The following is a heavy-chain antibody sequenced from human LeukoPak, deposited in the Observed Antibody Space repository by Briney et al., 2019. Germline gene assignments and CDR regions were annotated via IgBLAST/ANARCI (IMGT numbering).Heavy chain of an antibody. CDR1: GFTFSNYW. J-gene: IGHJ4*02. CDR2: INTDGSST. V-gene: IGHV3-74*01. D-gene: IGHD2-21*01. Sequence: GGSLRLSCVASGFTFSNYWMHWVRQTPGKGLVWVSRINTDGSSTNYADSVTGRFTISRDNAKNTLYLQMNSLRAEDTAVYYCARGFLHRGWGQGTLVTLSS. CDR3: ARGFLHRG.